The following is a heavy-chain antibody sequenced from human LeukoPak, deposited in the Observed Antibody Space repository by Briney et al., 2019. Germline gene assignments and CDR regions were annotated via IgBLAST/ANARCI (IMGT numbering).Heavy chain of an antibody. CDR3: ARTSHYVDIAATIPYGIYYFDY. D-gene: IGHD5-12*01. J-gene: IGHJ4*02. Sequence: SETLSLTCTVSGGSISSSSYYWGWIRQPPGKGLEWIGSIYYSGSTYYNPSLKSRVTISVDTSKNQFSLKLSSVTAADTAVYYCARTSHYVDIAATIPYGIYYFDYWGQGTLVTVSS. V-gene: IGHV4-39*07. CDR1: GGSISSSSYY. CDR2: IYYSGST.